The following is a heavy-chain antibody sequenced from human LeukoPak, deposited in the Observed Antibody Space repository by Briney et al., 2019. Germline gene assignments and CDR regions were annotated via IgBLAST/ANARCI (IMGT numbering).Heavy chain of an antibody. CDR3: AKGMVRGVIITDYYYYMDV. Sequence: GRSLRLSCAASGFTFSSYGMHWVRQAPGKGLEWVAVIWYDGSNKYYADSVKGRFTISRDNSKNTLYLQMNSLRAEDTAVYYCAKGMVRGVIITDYYYYMDVWGKGTTVTVSS. CDR1: GFTFSSYG. CDR2: IWYDGSNK. D-gene: IGHD3-10*01. V-gene: IGHV3-33*06. J-gene: IGHJ6*03.